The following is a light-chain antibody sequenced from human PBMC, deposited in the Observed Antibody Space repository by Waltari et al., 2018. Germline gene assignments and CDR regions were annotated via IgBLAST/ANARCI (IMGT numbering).Light chain of an antibody. CDR3: QKYNSAST. CDR2: AAS. Sequence: DIQMTQSPSSLSASVGDRVTITCRASQGISNYLAWYQQKPGKVPKLLISAASTLQSGVPSRFSGSGSGTDFTLTISSLQPEDVATYYCQKYNSASTFGQGTKVEIK. CDR1: QGISNY. V-gene: IGKV1-27*01. J-gene: IGKJ1*01.